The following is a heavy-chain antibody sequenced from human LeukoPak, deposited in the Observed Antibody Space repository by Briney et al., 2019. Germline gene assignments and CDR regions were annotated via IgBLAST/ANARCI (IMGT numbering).Heavy chain of an antibody. CDR1: GGAITNYY. V-gene: IGHV4-59*01. CDR3: ARGPRKSVGFDY. Sequence: PSETLSLTCGVSGGAITNYYWNWIRQAPGKGLEWLGYIYYTGSTTYNPSVKSRITISLDTSKKQISLKLRSVTAADTAVYYCARGPRKSVGFDYWGQGTLVTVSS. D-gene: IGHD2-2*01. J-gene: IGHJ4*02. CDR2: IYYTGST.